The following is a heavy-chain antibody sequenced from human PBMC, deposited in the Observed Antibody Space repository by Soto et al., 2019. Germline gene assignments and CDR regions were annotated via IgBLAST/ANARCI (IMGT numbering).Heavy chain of an antibody. J-gene: IGHJ4*02. CDR1: GSIFSGYG. CDR2: IWYDGSNK. D-gene: IGHD1-7*01. Sequence: QKYLVESGGGVVQPGGSLRLSCVASGSIFSGYGMHWVRQAPGKGLEWVAVIWYDGSNKYYADSVKGRFTISRDNSKNMLKLQMDSLRAEDTAVYYCARDGIGGTVFRGFCDYWGQGTLVTVSS. V-gene: IGHV3-33*01. CDR3: ARDGIGGTVFRGFCDY.